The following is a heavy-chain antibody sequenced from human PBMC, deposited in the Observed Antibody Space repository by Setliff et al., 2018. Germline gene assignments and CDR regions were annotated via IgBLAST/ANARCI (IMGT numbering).Heavy chain of an antibody. Sequence: SETLSLTCTVSGGSISSYYWGWIRQPPGKRLEWIGYIYYSGSTNYNPSLESRVTISVDTSKNQFSLRLNSATAADTAVYYCARLRGAFDYWGQGTLVTVSS. J-gene: IGHJ4*02. CDR1: GGSISSYY. V-gene: IGHV4-59*01. D-gene: IGHD3-16*01. CDR2: IYYSGST. CDR3: ARLRGAFDY.